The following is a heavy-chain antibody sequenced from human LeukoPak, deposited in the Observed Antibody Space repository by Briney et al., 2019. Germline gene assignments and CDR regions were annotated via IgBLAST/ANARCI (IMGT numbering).Heavy chain of an antibody. CDR3: ARVGCSGGSCYPYYYYMDV. CDR2: ISYDGSNK. D-gene: IGHD2-15*01. Sequence: GGSLRLSCAASGFTFSSYAMHWVRQAPGKGLEWVAVISYDGSNKYYADSVKGRFTISRDNSKNTLSLQMNSLRAEDTAVYYCARVGCSGGSCYPYYYYMDVWGQGTTVTVSS. J-gene: IGHJ6*02. V-gene: IGHV3-30-3*01. CDR1: GFTFSSYA.